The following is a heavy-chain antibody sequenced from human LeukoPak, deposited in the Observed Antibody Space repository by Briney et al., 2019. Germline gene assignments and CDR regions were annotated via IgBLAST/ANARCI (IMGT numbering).Heavy chain of an antibody. V-gene: IGHV4-59*01. J-gene: IGHJ4*02. CDR2: VYLSGVT. CDR3: ARESGVSGSTVDFDY. Sequence: SETLSLTCNVSGDSLGRYYWSWIRQPPGKTLEWLGHVYLSGVTTYNPSLKSRVTISVDTSKNQFSLKLNSVTAADTAVYYCARESGVSGSTVDFDYWGQGTLVTVSS. D-gene: IGHD1-7*01. CDR1: GDSLGRYY.